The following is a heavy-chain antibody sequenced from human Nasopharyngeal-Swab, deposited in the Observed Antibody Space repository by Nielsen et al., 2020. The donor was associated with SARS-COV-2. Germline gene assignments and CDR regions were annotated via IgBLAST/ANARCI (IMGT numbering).Heavy chain of an antibody. V-gene: IGHV4-39*01. CDR1: GGSISSSSYY. J-gene: IGHJ5*02. Sequence: SETLSLTCTVSGGSISSSSYYWGWIRQPPGKGLEWIGSIYYSGSTYYNPSLKSRVTISVDTSKNQFSLKLSSVTAAGTAVYYCARHWDLAAAQWFDPWGQGTLVTVSS. CDR3: ARHWDLAAAQWFDP. CDR2: IYYSGST. D-gene: IGHD6-13*01.